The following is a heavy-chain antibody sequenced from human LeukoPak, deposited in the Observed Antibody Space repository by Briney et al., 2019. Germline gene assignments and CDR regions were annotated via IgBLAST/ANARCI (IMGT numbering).Heavy chain of an antibody. Sequence: PGGSLRLSCAASGFTFSSYAMSWVRQAPGKGLEWVSAISGSGGSTYYADSVKGRFTISRDNSKNTLYLQMNSLRAEDTAVYYCARRGLVVVAATQIRPDYFDYWGPGTLVTVSS. CDR1: GFTFSSYA. J-gene: IGHJ4*02. V-gene: IGHV3-23*01. CDR2: ISGSGGST. CDR3: ARRGLVVVAATQIRPDYFDY. D-gene: IGHD2-15*01.